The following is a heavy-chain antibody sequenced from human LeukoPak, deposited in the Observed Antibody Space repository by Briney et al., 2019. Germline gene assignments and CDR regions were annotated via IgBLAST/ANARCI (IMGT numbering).Heavy chain of an antibody. CDR3: ANIYCSGGTCTYFDD. CDR2: IKPDGSQK. V-gene: IGHV3-7*01. Sequence: GGSLRLSCAASGLTFSMYWMSWVHQAPGKGLEWVANIKPDGSQKYYVDSVKGRFTISRDNAKNSLYLQMNSLRAEDTAVYYCANIYCSGGTCTYFDDWGQGTLVTVSS. D-gene: IGHD2-15*01. CDR1: GLTFSMYW. J-gene: IGHJ4*02.